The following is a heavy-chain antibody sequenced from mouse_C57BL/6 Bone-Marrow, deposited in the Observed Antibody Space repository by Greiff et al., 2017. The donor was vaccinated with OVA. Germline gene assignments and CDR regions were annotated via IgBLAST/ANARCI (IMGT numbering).Heavy chain of an antibody. CDR1: GYTFTSYW. CDR2: IDPSDSYT. Sequence: VQLQQPGAELVMPGASVKLSCKASGYTFTSYWMHWVKQRPGQGLEWIGEIDPSDSYTNYNQKFKGKSTLTVDKSSSTAYMQLSSLTSEDSAVYYCAIYWYFDVWGTGTTVTVSS. CDR3: AIYWYFDV. V-gene: IGHV1-69*01. J-gene: IGHJ1*03.